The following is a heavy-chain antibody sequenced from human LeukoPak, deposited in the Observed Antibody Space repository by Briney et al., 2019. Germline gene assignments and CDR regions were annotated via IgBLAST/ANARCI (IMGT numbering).Heavy chain of an antibody. CDR1: GFTFSSYG. J-gene: IGHJ5*02. CDR3: AKDSRYFDWLKA. CDR2: ISYDGSNK. Sequence: GRSLRLSCAASGFTFSSYGMHWVRQAPGKGLEWVAVISYDGSNKYYADSVKGRFTISRDNSKNTLYLQMNSLRAEDTAVYYCAKDSRYFDWLKAWGQGTLVTVSS. V-gene: IGHV3-30*18. D-gene: IGHD3-9*01.